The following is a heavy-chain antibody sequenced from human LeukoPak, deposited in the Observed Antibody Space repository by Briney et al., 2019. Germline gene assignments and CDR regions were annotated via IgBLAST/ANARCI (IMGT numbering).Heavy chain of an antibody. D-gene: IGHD7-27*01. CDR2: INSGGRST. CDR3: ARDGDESTYYYYYGMDV. CDR1: GLTSSSYW. J-gene: IGHJ6*02. Sequence: GGSLRLACAASGLTSSSYWMHWVRQAPGKGLVWVSRINSGGRSTSYADSVKGRFTISRDNAKNTLYLQMNNLRAEDTAVYYCARDGDESTYYYYYGMDVWGQGTTVTVS. V-gene: IGHV3-74*01.